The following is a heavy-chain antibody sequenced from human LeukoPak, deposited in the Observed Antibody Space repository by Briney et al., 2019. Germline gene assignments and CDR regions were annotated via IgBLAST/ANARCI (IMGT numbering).Heavy chain of an antibody. CDR1: GFTFSSYA. V-gene: IGHV3-23*01. CDR2: ISGSGGST. J-gene: IGHJ4*02. CDR3: AKDPKRYCSSTSCPPI. D-gene: IGHD2-2*01. Sequence: GGSLRLSCAASGFTFSSYAMSWVRQAPGKGLEWVSAISGSGGSTYYADSVKGRFTISRDNSKNTLYLQMNSLRAEDTAVYYCAKDPKRYCSSTSCPPIWGQGTLVTVSS.